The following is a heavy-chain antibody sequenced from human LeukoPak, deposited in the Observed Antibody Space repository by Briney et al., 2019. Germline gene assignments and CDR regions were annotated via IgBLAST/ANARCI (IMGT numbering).Heavy chain of an antibody. CDR1: GGSISSYY. J-gene: IGHJ6*03. D-gene: IGHD5-24*01. CDR2: IYHSGST. CDR3: ARLAHYNPYYMDV. Sequence: PSETLSLTCTVSGGSISSYYWSWIRQPPGKGLEWIGYIYHSGSTNYNPSLKSRVTISVDTSKNQFSLKLSSVTAADTAVYYCARLAHYNPYYMDVWGKGTTVTVSS. V-gene: IGHV4-59*08.